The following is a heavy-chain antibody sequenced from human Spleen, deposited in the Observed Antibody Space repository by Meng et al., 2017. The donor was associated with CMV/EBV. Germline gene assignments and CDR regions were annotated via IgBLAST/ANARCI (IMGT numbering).Heavy chain of an antibody. V-gene: IGHV3-43*01. D-gene: IGHD3-3*01. CDR2: ISWDGGST. Sequence: GESLKISCAASGFTFNSYWMHWVRQAPGKGLEWVSLISWDGGSTYYADSVKGRFTISRDNIKNSLYLHMNSLRTEDTALFYCAKDIGGHYDFWSGGLDYWGQGTLVTVSS. J-gene: IGHJ4*02. CDR1: GFTFNSYW. CDR3: AKDIGGHYDFWSGGLDY.